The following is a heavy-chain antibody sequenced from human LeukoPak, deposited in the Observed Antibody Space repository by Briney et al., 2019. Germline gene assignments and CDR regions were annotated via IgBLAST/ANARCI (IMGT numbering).Heavy chain of an antibody. CDR3: ARERSESPEGWFDP. J-gene: IGHJ5*02. CDR1: GYMFTSYY. D-gene: IGHD1-26*01. CDR2: INPSGGST. V-gene: IGHV1-46*03. Sequence: GASVKVSCKTSGYMFTSYYIHWVRQAPGQGLEWMGLINPSGGSTSYAQKFQGRVTMTRDMSTSTVDMELSSLRSEDTAVYYCARERSESPEGWFDPWGQGTLVTVSS.